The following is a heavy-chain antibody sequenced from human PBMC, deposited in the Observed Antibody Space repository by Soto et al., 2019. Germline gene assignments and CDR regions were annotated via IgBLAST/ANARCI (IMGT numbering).Heavy chain of an antibody. Sequence: PGGSLRLSCAASGFTFSSYGMHWVRQAPGKGLEWVAVISYDGSNKYYADSVKGRFTISRDNSKNTLYLQMNSLRAEDTAVYYGAKDLARLRFLEWLGGGAFDIWGQGTMVTVSS. CDR1: GFTFSSYG. V-gene: IGHV3-30*18. J-gene: IGHJ3*02. CDR2: ISYDGSNK. D-gene: IGHD3-3*01. CDR3: AKDLARLRFLEWLGGGAFDI.